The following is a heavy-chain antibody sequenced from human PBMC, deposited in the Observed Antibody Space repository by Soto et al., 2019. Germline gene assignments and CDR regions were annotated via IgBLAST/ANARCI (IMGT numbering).Heavy chain of an antibody. J-gene: IGHJ4*01. CDR2: IFYSGST. D-gene: IGHD2-15*01. CDR1: GASIGSSY. Sequence: PSETLSLTCTVSGASIGSSYWSWIRQPPGKGLEWIGYIFYSGSTNYSPSLNSRVSISIDTSNSQFSLTLSSVTAADTAVYYCAKVSKVDKLDYWGHGILVTVSS. CDR3: AKVSKVDKLDY. V-gene: IGHV4-59*01.